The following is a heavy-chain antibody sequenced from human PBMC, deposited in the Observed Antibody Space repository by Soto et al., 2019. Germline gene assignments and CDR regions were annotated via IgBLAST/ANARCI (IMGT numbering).Heavy chain of an antibody. CDR2: IYYTGGT. V-gene: IGHV4-61*03. Sequence: QVQLQESGTGLVKPSETLSLTCSVSGGSVSSGSYYWSWIRQSPEKGLEWIGYIYYTGGTKYNPSLTSRVTISADTSRNHFSLKLTSVTAADTAVYYCARLEVGLDYWGQGVLVTVSS. CDR3: ARLEVGLDY. D-gene: IGHD2-2*01. J-gene: IGHJ4*02. CDR1: GGSVSSGSYY.